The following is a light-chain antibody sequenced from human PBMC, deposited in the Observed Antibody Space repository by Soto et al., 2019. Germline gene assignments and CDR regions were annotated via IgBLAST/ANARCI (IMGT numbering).Light chain of an antibody. J-gene: IGKJ1*01. Sequence: EIVLTPSPGTLSLSPGERATLSCRASQSVTNSYVAWYQQQLGQAPRLLIYGASIRATGIPDRFSGSGSGTDFTLTISGLEPEDSAVFYCQQYASSPTFGQGTKVDIK. V-gene: IGKV3-20*01. CDR3: QQYASSPT. CDR1: QSVTNSY. CDR2: GAS.